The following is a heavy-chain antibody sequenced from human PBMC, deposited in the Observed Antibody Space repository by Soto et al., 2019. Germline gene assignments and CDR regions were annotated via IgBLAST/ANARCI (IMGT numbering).Heavy chain of an antibody. D-gene: IGHD4-4*01. V-gene: IGHV1-3*01. Sequence: SVKVSCKASGCTLRSYAIHWVRQAPGQRLEWMGRINAGNGNTKYSQKFQGRVTITRDTSASTAYMELSSLRSEDTAVYYCARETVTTRYYYGMDVWGQGTTVTVSS. CDR2: INAGNGNT. CDR1: GCTLRSYA. CDR3: ARETVTTRYYYGMDV. J-gene: IGHJ6*02.